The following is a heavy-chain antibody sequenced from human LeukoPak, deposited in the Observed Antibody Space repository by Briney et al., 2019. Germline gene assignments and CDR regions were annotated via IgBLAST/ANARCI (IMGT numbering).Heavy chain of an antibody. Sequence: SQTLSLTCAISGDSVFSNSAAWTWIRQSPSGGLEWLGRTYYRSKWYNDYAPSVKSRITINPDSSKNQFSLQLNSVTPEDTAVYFCARGHCSGGSCYSGFYYYGMDVWGQGTTVTVSS. CDR2: TYYRSKWYN. CDR1: GDSVFSNSAA. V-gene: IGHV6-1*01. D-gene: IGHD2-15*01. CDR3: ARGHCSGGSCYSGFYYYGMDV. J-gene: IGHJ6*02.